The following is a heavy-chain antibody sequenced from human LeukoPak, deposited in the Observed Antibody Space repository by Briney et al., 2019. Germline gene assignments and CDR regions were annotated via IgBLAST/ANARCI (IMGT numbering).Heavy chain of an antibody. V-gene: IGHV3-23*01. CDR2: ISGSGGST. CDR3: AKTLLWFGELSHFDY. D-gene: IGHD3-10*01. CDR1: GFTFSSYA. Sequence: GRSLRLSCAASGFTFSSYAMSWVRQAPGKGLEWVSAISGSGGSTYYADSVKGRFTISRDNSKNTLYLQMNSLRAEDTAVYYCAKTLLWFGELSHFDYWGQGTLVTVSS. J-gene: IGHJ4*02.